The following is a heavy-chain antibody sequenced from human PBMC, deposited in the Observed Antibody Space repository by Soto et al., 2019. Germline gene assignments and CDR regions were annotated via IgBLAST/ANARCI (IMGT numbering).Heavy chain of an antibody. CDR1: GFSLTSTAVG. J-gene: IGHJ4*02. CDR3: AHGSGWLSDY. Sequence: QITLKESGPTLVKPTQTLTLTCSFSGFSLTSTAVGVNWIRQPPGKALEWLALIYWDDDNHFSPSLKSRLNVTKDTSKTQVVLTMTNMDPVDTATYYCAHGSGWLSDYWGQGILVTVSS. V-gene: IGHV2-5*02. CDR2: IYWDDDN. D-gene: IGHD6-19*01.